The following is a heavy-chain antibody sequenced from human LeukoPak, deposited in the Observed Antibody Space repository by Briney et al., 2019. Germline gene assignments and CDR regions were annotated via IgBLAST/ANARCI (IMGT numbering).Heavy chain of an antibody. D-gene: IGHD5-18*01. J-gene: IGHJ4*02. CDR3: APRGDTAMVTNYFDY. V-gene: IGHV3-23*01. CDR1: GFTFSSYA. Sequence: GGSLRLSCAASGFTFSSYAMSWVRQAPGKGLEWVSAISGSGGSTYYADSVEGRFTISRDNSKNTLHLQMNSLRAEDTAVYYCAPRGDTAMVTNYFDYWGQGTLVTVSS. CDR2: ISGSGGST.